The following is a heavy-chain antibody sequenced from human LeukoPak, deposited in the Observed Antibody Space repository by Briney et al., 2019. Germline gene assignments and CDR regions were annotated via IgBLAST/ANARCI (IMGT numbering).Heavy chain of an antibody. V-gene: IGHV1-8*01. Sequence: ASMKVSCKASGYTFTSYDINWVRQATGQGLEWMGWMNPNSGNTGYAQKFQGRVTMTRDMSTSTVYMELSSLRSEDTAVYYCASYLSGWPMKYWGQGTLVTVSS. J-gene: IGHJ4*02. CDR2: MNPNSGNT. CDR1: GYTFTSYD. D-gene: IGHD6-19*01. CDR3: ASYLSGWPMKY.